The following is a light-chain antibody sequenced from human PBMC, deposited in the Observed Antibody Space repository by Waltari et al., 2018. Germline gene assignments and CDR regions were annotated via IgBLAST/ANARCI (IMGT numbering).Light chain of an antibody. CDR1: QGISNW. CDR2: SAS. Sequence: DIQMTQSPSSVSASVGDRVTITCRASQGISNWLAWYQQKPGKAPNLLVYSASNLQSGVPSRFSGSGSGTDVTLTISSLQPEDFATYYCQQTSTFPVTFGGGTEVEF. J-gene: IGKJ4*01. CDR3: QQTSTFPVT. V-gene: IGKV1-12*01.